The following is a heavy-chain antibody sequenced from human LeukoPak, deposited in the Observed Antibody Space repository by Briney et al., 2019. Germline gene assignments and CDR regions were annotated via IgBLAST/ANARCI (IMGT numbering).Heavy chain of an antibody. CDR3: ARRGGYCSGGSCYPYNWFDP. J-gene: IGHJ5*02. Sequence: GESLKISCKGSGYSFASYWIGWVRQMPGKGLEWMGIIYPADSDTRYSPSFQGQVTISADKSINTAYLQWSSLKASDTAMYYCARRGGYCSGGSCYPYNWFDPWGQGTLVTVSS. CDR1: GYSFASYW. V-gene: IGHV5-51*01. CDR2: IYPADSDT. D-gene: IGHD2-15*01.